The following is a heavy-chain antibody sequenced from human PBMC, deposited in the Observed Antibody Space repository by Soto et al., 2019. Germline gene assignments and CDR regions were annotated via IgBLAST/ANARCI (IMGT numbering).Heavy chain of an antibody. V-gene: IGHV3-33*01. Sequence: GGSLRLSCAASGFTFSSYGMHWVRQAPGKGLEWVAVIWYDGSNKYYADSVKGRFTISRDNSKNTLYLQMNSLRAEDTAVYYCARVAYYYDSSGYPMDVWGQGTTVTVSS. CDR1: GFTFSSYG. D-gene: IGHD3-22*01. CDR3: ARVAYYYDSSGYPMDV. CDR2: IWYDGSNK. J-gene: IGHJ6*02.